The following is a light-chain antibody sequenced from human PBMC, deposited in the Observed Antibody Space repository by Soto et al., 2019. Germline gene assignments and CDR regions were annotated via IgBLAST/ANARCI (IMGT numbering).Light chain of an antibody. CDR3: QQYSSDST. CDR1: QNINNW. CDR2: RAS. J-gene: IGKJ1*01. Sequence: DIQMTQSPSTLSASVGDRVTITCRAIQNINNWLAWYQQKPGKAPKLLIYRASSLENGVPSRFSGRGSGTDFIFTITSLQPDDFATYYCQQYSSDSTFGQGTKVEI. V-gene: IGKV1-5*03.